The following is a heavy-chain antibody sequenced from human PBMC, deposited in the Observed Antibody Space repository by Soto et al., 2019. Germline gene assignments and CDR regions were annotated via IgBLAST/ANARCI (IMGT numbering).Heavy chain of an antibody. J-gene: IGHJ3*02. CDR2: ISSNGGST. Sequence: EVQLVESGGGLVQPGGSLRLSCAASGFTFSSYAMHWDRQAPGKGLEYVSAISSNGGSTYYANSVKGRFTISRDNSKNTLYLQMGSLRAEDMAVYYCARGYCSSTSCYHDAFDIWGQGTMVTVSS. D-gene: IGHD2-2*01. CDR1: GFTFSSYA. V-gene: IGHV3-64*01. CDR3: ARGYCSSTSCYHDAFDI.